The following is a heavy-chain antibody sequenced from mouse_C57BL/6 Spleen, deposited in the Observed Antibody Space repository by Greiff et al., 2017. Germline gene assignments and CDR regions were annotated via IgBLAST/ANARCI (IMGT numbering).Heavy chain of an antibody. CDR2: ISDGGSYT. CDR3: AREYDYDWYFDV. D-gene: IGHD2-4*01. Sequence: DVKLVESGGGLVKPGGSLKLSCAASGFTFSSYAMSWVRQTPEKRLEWVATISDGGSYTYYPDNVKGRFTISRDNAKNNLYLQMSHLKSEDTAMYYCAREYDYDWYFDVWGTGTTVTVSS. CDR1: GFTFSSYA. V-gene: IGHV5-4*01. J-gene: IGHJ1*03.